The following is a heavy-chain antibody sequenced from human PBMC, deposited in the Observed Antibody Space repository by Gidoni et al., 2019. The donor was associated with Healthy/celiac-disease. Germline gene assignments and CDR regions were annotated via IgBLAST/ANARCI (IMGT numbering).Heavy chain of an antibody. V-gene: IGHV5-51*01. CDR1: GYSFTSYW. D-gene: IGHD3-16*01. CDR3: ARVMTYYYYYYGMDV. CDR2: IDPGDSDT. Sequence: EVQLVQSGAEVKKPGESLKISCKGSGYSFTSYWIGWVRQMPGKGLEWMGIIDPGDSDTRYSPSFQGQVTISADKSISTAYLQWSSLKASDTAMYYCARVMTYYYYYYGMDVWGQGTTVTVSS. J-gene: IGHJ6*02.